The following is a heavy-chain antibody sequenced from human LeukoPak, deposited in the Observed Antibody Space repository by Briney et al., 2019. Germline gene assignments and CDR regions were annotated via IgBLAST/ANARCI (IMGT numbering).Heavy chain of an antibody. V-gene: IGHV3-21*01. D-gene: IGHD2-15*01. Sequence: GRSLRLSCAASGFTFSSYSMNWVRQAPGKGLEWVLSISSSSSYIYYADSVKGRFTISRDNAKNSLYLQMNSLRAEDTAVYYCARTDCSGGSCRRAPFDPWGQGTLVTVSS. J-gene: IGHJ5*02. CDR2: ISSSSSYI. CDR1: GFTFSSYS. CDR3: ARTDCSGGSCRRAPFDP.